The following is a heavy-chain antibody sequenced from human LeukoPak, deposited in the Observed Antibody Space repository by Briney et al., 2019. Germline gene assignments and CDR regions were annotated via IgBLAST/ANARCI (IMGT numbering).Heavy chain of an antibody. J-gene: IGHJ4*02. CDR1: GYTFTAYC. CDR2: INPNTGGT. V-gene: IGHV1-2*02. D-gene: IGHD6-6*01. CDR3: ARARSDYSISSPHFDY. Sequence: ASVKVSCKASGYTFTAYCIHWVRQAPGQGLEWMGWINPNTGGTNYAQNFQGRVTMTRDTSISTAYMELRRLTSDDTAVYFCARARSDYSISSPHFDYWGQGTLVTVSS.